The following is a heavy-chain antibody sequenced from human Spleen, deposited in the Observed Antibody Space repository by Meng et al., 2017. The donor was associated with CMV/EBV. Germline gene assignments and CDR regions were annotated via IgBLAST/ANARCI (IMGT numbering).Heavy chain of an antibody. Sequence: SGPTLVKPTQPLTLTCTFSGFSLSTSGVGGGWIRQPPRKALEWLKLIYWNDDKHYSPSLKSRLTITKDTTKNQVVLTMTDMDPVDTATYCCAHRGYDFWSGVMDVWGQGTTVTVSS. V-gene: IGHV2-5*01. CDR3: AHRGYDFWSGVMDV. CDR2: IYWNDDK. D-gene: IGHD3-3*01. CDR1: GFSLSTSGVG. J-gene: IGHJ6*02.